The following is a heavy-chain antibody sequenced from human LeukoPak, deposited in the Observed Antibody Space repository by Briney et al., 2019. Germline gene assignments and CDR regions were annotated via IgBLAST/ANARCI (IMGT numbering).Heavy chain of an antibody. J-gene: IGHJ6*03. D-gene: IGHD1-14*01. Sequence: PGGSLRLSCAASGFTFSSYDMHWVRQAPGKGLEWVTLISYDGGNKYYGDPVKGRFTISRDNSKNTLYLQMTSLRVEDTAFYYCATNSRRPHQYYMDVWGKGTTVTVSS. CDR1: GFTFSSYD. CDR2: ISYDGGNK. V-gene: IGHV3-30*03. CDR3: ATNSRRPHQYYMDV.